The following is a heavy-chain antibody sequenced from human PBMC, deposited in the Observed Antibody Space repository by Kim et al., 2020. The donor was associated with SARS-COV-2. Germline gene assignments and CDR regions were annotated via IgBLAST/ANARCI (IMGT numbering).Heavy chain of an antibody. D-gene: IGHD5-12*01. CDR1: GLSTSGYW. V-gene: IGHV3-7*03. CDR3: VRAPRGYDSSPFY. Sequence: GGSLRLSCAVGGLSTSGYWMRWVRQTPGKGLEWVASINEDGSDKTYVDSLKGRFTISKDNAKNSLYLQMSSLRAADTAIYYCVRAPRGYDSSPFYWGRGT. CDR2: INEDGSDK. J-gene: IGHJ4*02.